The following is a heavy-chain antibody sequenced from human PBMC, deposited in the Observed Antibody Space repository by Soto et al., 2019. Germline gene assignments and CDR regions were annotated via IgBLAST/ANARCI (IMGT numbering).Heavy chain of an antibody. D-gene: IGHD2-2*01. CDR2: IFPGDSHA. Sequence: RGESLKISCKGSGYSFTSYWIAWVRQMPGKGLEWMGIIFPGDSHARYSPSFQGQVTISLDKSISTAYLQWSSLKASDTAMYYCARIRSAPAAMRTGWFDPWGQGTQVTVSS. V-gene: IGHV5-51*01. CDR3: ARIRSAPAAMRTGWFDP. J-gene: IGHJ5*02. CDR1: GYSFTSYW.